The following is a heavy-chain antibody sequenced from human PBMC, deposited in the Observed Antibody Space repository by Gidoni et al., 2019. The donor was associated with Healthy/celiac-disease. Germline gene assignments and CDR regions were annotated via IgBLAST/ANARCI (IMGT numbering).Heavy chain of an antibody. Sequence: EVQLVESGGGLVQPGGSLRLSCAASGFTFSSYSMNWVRQAPGKGLEWFSYISSRSSTIYYAESVKGRFTISRDNAKNSLDLQMNSLRDEDTAVYYCASRGVSLFDYWGQGTLVTVSS. D-gene: IGHD3-10*01. CDR3: ASRGVSLFDY. J-gene: IGHJ4*02. V-gene: IGHV3-48*02. CDR2: ISSRSSTI. CDR1: GFTFSSYS.